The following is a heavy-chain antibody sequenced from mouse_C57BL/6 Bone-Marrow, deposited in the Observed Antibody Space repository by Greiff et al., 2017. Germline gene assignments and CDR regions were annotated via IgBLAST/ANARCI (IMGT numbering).Heavy chain of an antibody. CDR2: ISDGGSYT. Sequence: EVHLVESGGGLVKPGGSLKLSCAASGFTFSSYAMSWVRQTPEKRLEWVATISDGGSYTYYPDNVKGLFTISRDNAENNLYLQMSHLKSEDTAMYYCARGETATFAYWGQGTLVTVSA. J-gene: IGHJ3*01. CDR1: GFTFSSYA. V-gene: IGHV5-4*01. CDR3: ARGETATFAY. D-gene: IGHD3-2*01.